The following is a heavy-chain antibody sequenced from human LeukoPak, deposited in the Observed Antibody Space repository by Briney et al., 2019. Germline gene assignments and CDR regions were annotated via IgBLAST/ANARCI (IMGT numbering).Heavy chain of an antibody. V-gene: IGHV3-48*01. J-gene: IGHJ4*02. CDR1: EFAFSTYN. CDR3: ARVTVVIRGIDY. D-gene: IGHD3-22*01. Sequence: GGSLRLSCAASEFAFSTYNMNWVRQAPGKGLEWVSYISTGSSTTYYADSVKGRFTISRDNSKNTLYLQMNSLRAEDTAVYYCARVTVVIRGIDYWGQGTLVTVSS. CDR2: ISTGSSTT.